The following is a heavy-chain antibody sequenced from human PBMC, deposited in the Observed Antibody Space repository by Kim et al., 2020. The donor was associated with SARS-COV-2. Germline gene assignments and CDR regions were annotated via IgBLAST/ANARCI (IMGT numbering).Heavy chain of an antibody. V-gene: IGHV3-7*03. Sequence: GGSLRLSCAASGFTFSSHWMNWVPQAPGKGLEWVANMNQDGSEKHYVDSVKGRFTISRDNAKNSLDLQMNNLRTEDTAVYYWARGMYRSGWIFDCWGQGTLVTVSS. J-gene: IGHJ4*02. CDR2: MNQDGSEK. CDR1: GFTFSSHW. D-gene: IGHD6-19*01. CDR3: ARGMYRSGWIFDC.